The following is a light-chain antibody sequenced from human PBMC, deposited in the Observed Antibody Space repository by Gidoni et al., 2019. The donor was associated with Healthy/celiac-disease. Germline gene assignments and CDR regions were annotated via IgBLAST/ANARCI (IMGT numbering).Light chain of an antibody. Sequence: IQMTQSPSALSLSVGDTVTITCRASRNIGNWLAWYQKKPGKAPKLLVYKASVLQTGVPLRFSGTGYGTEFTRTINSLQPDDFATYYCQQHNTYWTFXLXTKVEMK. J-gene: IGKJ1*01. V-gene: IGKV1-5*03. CDR1: RNIGNW. CDR2: KAS. CDR3: QQHNTYWT.